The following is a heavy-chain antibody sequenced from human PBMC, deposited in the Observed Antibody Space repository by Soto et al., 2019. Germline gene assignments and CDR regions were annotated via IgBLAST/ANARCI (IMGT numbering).Heavy chain of an antibody. Sequence: SETLSLTCTVSGGSISSSSYYWGWIRQPPGKGLEWIGSIYYSGSTYYNPSLKSRVTISVDTSKNQFSLKLSSVTATDTAVYYCATGLPIVVVPAATLYFDYWGQGTLVTVSS. CDR2: IYYSGST. V-gene: IGHV4-39*01. CDR3: ATGLPIVVVPAATLYFDY. CDR1: GGSISSSSYY. D-gene: IGHD2-2*01. J-gene: IGHJ4*02.